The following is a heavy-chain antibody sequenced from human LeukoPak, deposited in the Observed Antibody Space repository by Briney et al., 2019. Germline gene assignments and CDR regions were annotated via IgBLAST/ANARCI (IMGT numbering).Heavy chain of an antibody. CDR2: FSAYNSNT. D-gene: IGHD6-19*01. V-gene: IGHV1-18*01. J-gene: IGHJ5*02. CDR1: GYTFTSYG. Sequence: ASVKVSCKASGYTFTSYGISWVRQAPGQGLEWMGGFSAYNSNTNYAQKLQGRVTRTTDKSTSTAYMELRSLRSDDTAVHCCARDAKQWPNWFDPWGQGTLVTVSS. CDR3: ARDAKQWPNWFDP.